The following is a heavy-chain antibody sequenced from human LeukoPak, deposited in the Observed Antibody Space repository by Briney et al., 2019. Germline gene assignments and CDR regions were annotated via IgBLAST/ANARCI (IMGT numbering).Heavy chain of an antibody. Sequence: PGGSLRLSCAASGFTFSSYGMHWVRQAPGKGLEWVAVISYDGSNKYYADSVKGRFTISRDNSKNTLYLQMNSLRAEDTAVYYCAKDPSGSSGWYELDYWGQGTLVTVSS. CDR3: AKDPSGSSGWYELDY. D-gene: IGHD6-19*01. CDR1: GFTFSSYG. J-gene: IGHJ4*02. V-gene: IGHV3-30*18. CDR2: ISYDGSNK.